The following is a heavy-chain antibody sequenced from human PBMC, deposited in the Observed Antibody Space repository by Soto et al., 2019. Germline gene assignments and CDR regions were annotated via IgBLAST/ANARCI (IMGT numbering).Heavy chain of an antibody. CDR2: IYYSGST. CDR1: GGASSSGRHH. J-gene: IGHJ4*02. V-gene: IGHV4-39*01. CDR3: ATTGGY. Sequence: QLHLQESGPRMVKTSETRSLTCTVSGGASSSGRHHWRWIRQPPGKGLEWIGSIYYSGSTFYNPSLKSRVTISLDTSKNQFSLNLNSVTAADTAMYYCATTGGYWGQGILVTVSS. D-gene: IGHD1-1*01.